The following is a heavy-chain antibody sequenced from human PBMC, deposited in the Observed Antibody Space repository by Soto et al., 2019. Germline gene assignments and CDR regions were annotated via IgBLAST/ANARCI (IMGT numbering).Heavy chain of an antibody. Sequence: SETLSLTCAVSGGSISSSNWWSWVRQPPGKGLEWIGEIYHSGSTNYNPSLKSRVTISVDKSKNQFSLKLSSVTAADTAVYYCARESGIAVAGTGAFHISGQGTMVTFS. V-gene: IGHV4-4*02. J-gene: IGHJ3*02. D-gene: IGHD6-19*01. CDR3: ARESGIAVAGTGAFHI. CDR2: IYHSGST. CDR1: GGSISSSNW.